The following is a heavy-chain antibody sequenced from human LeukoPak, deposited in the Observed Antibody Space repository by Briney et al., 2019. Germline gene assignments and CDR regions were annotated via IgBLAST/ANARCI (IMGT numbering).Heavy chain of an antibody. J-gene: IGHJ4*02. CDR3: ARAIAAAGASFDY. Sequence: GGSLRLSCAASGFTFSSYDMNWVRQAPGKGLEWVSSISTSSLYIYYADSVKGRFTISRDNAKNSLYLQMNSLRAEDTAVYYCARAIAAAGASFDYWGQGTLVTVSS. D-gene: IGHD6-13*01. CDR2: ISTSSLYI. CDR1: GFTFSSYD. V-gene: IGHV3-21*01.